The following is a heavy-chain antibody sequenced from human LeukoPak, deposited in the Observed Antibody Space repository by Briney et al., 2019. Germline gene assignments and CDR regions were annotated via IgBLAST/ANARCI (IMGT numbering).Heavy chain of an antibody. CDR2: ISSSSSNI. Sequence: PGGSLRLSCAASGFTFSKYSMNWVRQAPGKGLEWVSFISSSSSNIYYADSVKGRFTISRDNAKNSLYLQMNSLRAEDTAVYYCAKDSSSWSSYFDYWGQGTLVTVSS. J-gene: IGHJ4*02. CDR3: AKDSSSWSSYFDY. V-gene: IGHV3-21*04. D-gene: IGHD6-13*01. CDR1: GFTFSKYS.